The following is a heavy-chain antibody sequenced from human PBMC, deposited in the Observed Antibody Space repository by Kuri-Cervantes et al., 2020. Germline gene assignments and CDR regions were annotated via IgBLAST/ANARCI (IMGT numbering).Heavy chain of an antibody. Sequence: SETLSLTCTVSGGSMSSGSYYWSWIRQPAGKGLEWIGRIYISGSTNYNPSLKSRVTISVDTSKNQFSLKLGSVTAADPAVYYCARADGDYPDAFDIWGQGTMVTVSS. J-gene: IGHJ3*02. V-gene: IGHV4-61*02. CDR3: ARADGDYPDAFDI. CDR1: GGSMSSGSYY. CDR2: IYISGST. D-gene: IGHD4-17*01.